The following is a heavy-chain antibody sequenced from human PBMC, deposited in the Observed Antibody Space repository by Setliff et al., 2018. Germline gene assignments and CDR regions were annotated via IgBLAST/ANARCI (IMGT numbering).Heavy chain of an antibody. V-gene: IGHV4-34*01. J-gene: IGHJ3*02. CDR2: INHSGSS. CDR1: GGSFSGYY. D-gene: IGHD6-19*01. CDR3: ARGTGNPGLGYAFDI. Sequence: KPSETLSLTCAVYGGSFSGYYWSWIRQHPGKGLEWIGEINHSGSSNYNPSLKSRVTISIDTSKNQFSLRLSSVTATDTAVYYCARGTGNPGLGYAFDIWGQGTMVTV.